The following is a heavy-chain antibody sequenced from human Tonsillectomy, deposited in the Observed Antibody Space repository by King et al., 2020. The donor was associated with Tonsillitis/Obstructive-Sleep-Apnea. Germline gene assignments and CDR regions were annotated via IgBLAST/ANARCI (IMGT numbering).Heavy chain of an antibody. CDR1: GFTFSSYS. CDR2: ISSSSSTI. CDR3: AREIGLKLGYRHSRPYYFDY. J-gene: IGHJ4*02. Sequence: VQLVESGGVLVQPGGSLRLSCAASGFTFSSYSMNWVRQAPGKGLEWVSYISSSSSTIYYADSVKGRFTISRDNAKNSLSLQMNSLRDEDTAVYYCAREIGLKLGYRHSRPYYFDYWGQGTLVTVSS. D-gene: IGHD7-27*01. V-gene: IGHV3-48*02.